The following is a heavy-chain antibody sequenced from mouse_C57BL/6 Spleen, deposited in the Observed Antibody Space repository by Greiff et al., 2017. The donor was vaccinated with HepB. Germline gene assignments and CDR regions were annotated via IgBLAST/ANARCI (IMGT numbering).Heavy chain of an antibody. Sequence: EVKLVESGPGLVKPSQSLSLTCSVTGYSITSGYYWNWIRQFPGNKLEWMGYISYDGSNNYNPSLKNRISITRDTSKNQFFLKLNSVTTEDTATYYCASSTGTRYFDYWGQGTTLTVSS. CDR1: GYSITSGYY. D-gene: IGHD4-1*02. V-gene: IGHV3-6*01. CDR2: ISYDGSN. J-gene: IGHJ2*01. CDR3: ASSTGTRYFDY.